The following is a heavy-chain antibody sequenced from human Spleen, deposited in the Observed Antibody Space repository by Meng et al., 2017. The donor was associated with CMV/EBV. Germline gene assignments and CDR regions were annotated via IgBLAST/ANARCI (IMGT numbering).Heavy chain of an antibody. CDR1: SKRGGG. CDR2: IYWNDDK. CDR3: AHRRLLCDDYPELSWFDP. D-gene: IGHD4-11*01. V-gene: IGHV2-5*01. J-gene: IGHJ5*02. Sequence: SKRGGGLAWIRQPPGKALGWLAVIYWNDDKRYSPSMKSRLTVAKDASKNQVVLTMTNKDPVDTATYYCAHRRLLCDDYPELSWFDPWGQGTLVTVSS.